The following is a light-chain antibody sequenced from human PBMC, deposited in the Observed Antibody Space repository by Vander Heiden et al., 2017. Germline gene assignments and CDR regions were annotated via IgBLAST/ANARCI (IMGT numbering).Light chain of an antibody. J-gene: IGLJ2*01. V-gene: IGLV2-14*03. CDR3: SSYTTRGILI. CDR1: SNDVGGYNY. CDR2: DVT. Sequence: QSALTQPASVSGSPGQSITISCSGTSNDVGGYNYVSWYQQHPDIVPRLMMYDVTTRPSGVSNRFSGSKSGNTASLTISGLQAEDEADYYCSSYTTRGILIFGGGTKLTVL.